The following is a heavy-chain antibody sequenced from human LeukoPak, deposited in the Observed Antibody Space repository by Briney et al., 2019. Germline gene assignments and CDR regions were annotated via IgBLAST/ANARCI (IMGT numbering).Heavy chain of an antibody. D-gene: IGHD5-12*01. CDR2: INPNSGGT. J-gene: IGHJ6*03. V-gene: IGHV1-2*02. CDR1: GYTFTGYY. CDR3: ARTNSGYSYNLGYYYYMDV. Sequence: GASVKVSCKASGYTFTGYYMHWVRQAPGQGLEWMGWINPNSGGTKYAQKFQGRVTMTLDTSITTAYMELSRLSSDDTAVYYCARTNSGYSYNLGYYYYMDVWGKGTTVTISS.